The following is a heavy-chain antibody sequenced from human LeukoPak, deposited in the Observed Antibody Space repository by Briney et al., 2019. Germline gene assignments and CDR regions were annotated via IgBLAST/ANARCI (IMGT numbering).Heavy chain of an antibody. J-gene: IGHJ6*03. V-gene: IGHV3-11*04. Sequence: PGGSLRLSCAASGFTFSDHYMDWVRQAPGKGLEWVSYISSSSSTIYYADSVKGRFTISRDNAKNSLYLQMNSLRAEDTAVYYCARRRQLARKNYYYYYYMDVWGKGTTVTISS. CDR2: ISSSSSTI. D-gene: IGHD2-2*01. CDR1: GFTFSDHY. CDR3: ARRRQLARKNYYYYYYMDV.